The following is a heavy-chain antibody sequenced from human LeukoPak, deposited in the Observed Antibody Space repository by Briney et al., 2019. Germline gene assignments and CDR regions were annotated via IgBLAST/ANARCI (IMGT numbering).Heavy chain of an antibody. CDR1: GGSFSGYY. V-gene: IGHV4-34*01. CDR3: ARQDYPYNYGMDV. Sequence: SETLSLTCAVYGGSFSGYYWSWIRQPPGKGLEWIGEINHSGSTNYNPSLKSRVTISVDTSKSQFSLKLSSVTAADTAVYYCARQDYPYNYGMDVWGQGTTVTVSS. J-gene: IGHJ6*02. CDR2: INHSGST. D-gene: IGHD3-10*01.